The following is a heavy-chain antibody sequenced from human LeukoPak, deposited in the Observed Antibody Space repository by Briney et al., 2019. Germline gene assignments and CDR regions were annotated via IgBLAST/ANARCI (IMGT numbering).Heavy chain of an antibody. Sequence: PGGSLRLSCAASGFTFDDYAMHWVRQAPGKGLEWVSGISWNSGSIGYADSVKGRFTISRDNAKNSLYLQMNSLRAEDTALYYCAKSMHYGSGSYYNGFDYWGQGTLVTVSS. CDR2: ISWNSGSI. D-gene: IGHD3-10*01. CDR1: GFTFDDYA. J-gene: IGHJ4*02. CDR3: AKSMHYGSGSYYNGFDY. V-gene: IGHV3-9*01.